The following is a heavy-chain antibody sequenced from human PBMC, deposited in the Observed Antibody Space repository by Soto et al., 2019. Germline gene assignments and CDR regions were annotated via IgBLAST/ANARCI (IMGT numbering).Heavy chain of an antibody. J-gene: IGHJ4*02. Sequence: QVQLVQSGAEVKKPGASVKVSCKASGYTFTSYGISWVRQAPGQGLEWMGWISAYNGNTNYAQKLQGRVTMATDTSTSTAYMELRSLRSDDTAVYYCARATRIAVAGTFFGYWGQGTLVTVSS. CDR1: GYTFTSYG. D-gene: IGHD6-19*01. CDR3: ARATRIAVAGTFFGY. CDR2: ISAYNGNT. V-gene: IGHV1-18*01.